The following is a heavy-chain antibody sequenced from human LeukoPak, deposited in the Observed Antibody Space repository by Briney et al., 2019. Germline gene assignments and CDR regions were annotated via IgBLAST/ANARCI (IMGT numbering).Heavy chain of an antibody. D-gene: IGHD6-6*01. Sequence: SETLSLTCTVSGGSISSYYWSWIRQPPGKGLEWIGYIYYSGSTNYNPSLKSRVTVSVDTSKNQFSLKLSSVTAADTAVYYCARDGSGGSSAALDYWGQGTLVTVSS. J-gene: IGHJ4*02. CDR3: ARDGSGGSSAALDY. CDR2: IYYSGST. V-gene: IGHV4-59*01. CDR1: GGSISSYY.